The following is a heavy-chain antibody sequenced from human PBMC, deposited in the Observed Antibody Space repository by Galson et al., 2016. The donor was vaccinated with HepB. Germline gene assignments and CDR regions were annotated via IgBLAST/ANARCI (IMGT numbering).Heavy chain of an antibody. Sequence: SVKVSCKASGGTFSTHAVTWVRQAPGQGLEWMGGIIPMFGTGTAKYAQKFRGSVTVTADETTSTAYMELSSLRSEDPAVYYCATNKDVNYFDPWGQGTPVTVSS. J-gene: IGHJ5*02. CDR3: ATNKDVNYFDP. D-gene: IGHD5-24*01. CDR2: IIPMFGTGTA. V-gene: IGHV1-69*13. CDR1: GGTFSTHA.